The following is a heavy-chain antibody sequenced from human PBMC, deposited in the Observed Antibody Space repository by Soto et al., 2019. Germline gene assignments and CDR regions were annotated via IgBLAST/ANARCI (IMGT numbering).Heavy chain of an antibody. D-gene: IGHD3-10*01. CDR2: INHSGST. Sequence: QVQLQQWGAGLLKPSETLSLTCAVYGGSFSGYYWSWIRQPPGKGLEWIGEINHSGSTNYNTSLKSRVTISVDTSKNQFSLKLSSVTAADKAVYYCARGTTYYYASGSSPRFDTWGQGTLVTVSS. J-gene: IGHJ5*02. V-gene: IGHV4-34*01. CDR1: GGSFSGYY. CDR3: ARGTTYYYASGSSPRFDT.